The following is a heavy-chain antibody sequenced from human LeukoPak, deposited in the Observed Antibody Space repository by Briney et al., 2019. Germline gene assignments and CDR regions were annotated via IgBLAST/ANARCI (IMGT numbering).Heavy chain of an antibody. CDR1: GYTFTGYY. CDR3: ARDRWVTTWGMDV. J-gene: IGHJ6*02. Sequence: GASVKVSCKASGYTFTGYYMHWVRQAPGQRLEWMGWIDAGNGNTKYSQKFQGRVTITRDTSASTAYMELSSLRSEDTAVYYCARDRWVTTWGMDVWGQGTTVTVSS. CDR2: IDAGNGNT. V-gene: IGHV1-3*01. D-gene: IGHD4-23*01.